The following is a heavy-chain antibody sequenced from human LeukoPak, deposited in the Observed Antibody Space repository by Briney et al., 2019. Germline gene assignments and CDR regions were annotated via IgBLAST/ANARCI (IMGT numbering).Heavy chain of an antibody. CDR2: IPWNNDII. V-gene: IGHV3-9*01. J-gene: IGHJ5*01. CDR3: VRGDWLDF. D-gene: IGHD5-24*01. CDR1: RFPFGNYA. Sequence: GGSLRLSCVASRFPFGNYAMHWVRQTPGKGLEWVAGIPWNNDIITYADSVRGRFTVSRDNAKNSVYLQMDSLKPEDTALYHCVRGDWLDFWGQGTLVAVSS.